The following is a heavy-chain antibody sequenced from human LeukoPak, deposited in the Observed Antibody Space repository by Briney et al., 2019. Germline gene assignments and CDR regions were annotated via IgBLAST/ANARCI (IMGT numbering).Heavy chain of an antibody. D-gene: IGHD3-10*01. J-gene: IGHJ4*02. CDR1: GFTFSSYG. CDR2: ISGSGGST. CDR3: AKRLSITMVRGAFDY. V-gene: IGHV3-23*01. Sequence: PGGSLRLSCAASGFTFSSYGMSWVRQAPGKGLEWVSAISGSGGSTYYADSVKGRFTISRDNSKNTLYLQMNSLRAEDTAVYYCAKRLSITMVRGAFDYWGQGTLVTVSS.